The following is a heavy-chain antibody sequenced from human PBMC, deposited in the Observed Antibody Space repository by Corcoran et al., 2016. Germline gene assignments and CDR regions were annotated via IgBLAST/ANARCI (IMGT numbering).Heavy chain of an antibody. J-gene: IGHJ5*02. CDR3: ATGGGIAAAGPGGGKFDP. Sequence: QVQLVQSGAEVKKPGASVKVSCKVSGYTLTELSMHWVRQAPGKGLEWMGGFDPEDGETIYAQKFQGRVTMTEDTSTDTAYMELSSLRSEDTAVYFWATGGGIAAAGPGGGKFDPWGQGTLVTVSS. D-gene: IGHD6-13*01. CDR1: GYTLTELS. V-gene: IGHV1-24*01. CDR2: FDPEDGET.